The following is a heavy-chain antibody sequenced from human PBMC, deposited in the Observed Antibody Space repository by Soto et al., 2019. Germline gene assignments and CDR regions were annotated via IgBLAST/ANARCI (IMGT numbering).Heavy chain of an antibody. D-gene: IGHD3-22*01. CDR3: ARDPSNTSGYYQFFDY. J-gene: IGHJ4*02. CDR2: ISSGSTTI. V-gene: IGHV3-48*01. Sequence: PGGSLRLSCVASGFSFSSYTMHWVRQAPGRGLEWVSDISSGSTTISYTDSVKGRFTVSRDNAKNSVYLQMNSLTSDDTAVYYCARDPSNTSGYYQFFDYWGQGTPVTVSS. CDR1: GFSFSSYT.